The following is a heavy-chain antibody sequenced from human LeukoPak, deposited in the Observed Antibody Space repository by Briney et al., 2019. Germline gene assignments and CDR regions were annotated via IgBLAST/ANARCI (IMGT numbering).Heavy chain of an antibody. V-gene: IGHV3-74*01. Sequence: PGGSLRLSCAASGFTVSSNYMSWVRQAPGKGLVWVSHINSDGSTTNYADSVKGRFTVSRDNAKNTLYLQMNSLRAEDTAVYYCAGRPYSTSLGYYFDYWGQGTLVTVSS. J-gene: IGHJ4*02. CDR2: INSDGSTT. D-gene: IGHD6-6*01. CDR3: AGRPYSTSLGYYFDY. CDR1: GFTVSSNY.